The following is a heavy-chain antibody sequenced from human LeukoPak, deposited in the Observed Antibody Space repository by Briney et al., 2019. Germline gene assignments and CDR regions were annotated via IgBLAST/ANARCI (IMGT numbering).Heavy chain of an antibody. CDR1: GXSISSSSYY. CDR2: IYYSGST. Sequence: PSETLSLTCTVSGXSISSSSYYWGWIRQPPGKGLEWIGSIYYSGSTYYNPSLKSRVTISVDTSKNQFSLKLSSVNAADTAVYYCARYFTFDSSGYYYTFDYWGQGTLVTVSS. V-gene: IGHV4-39*01. D-gene: IGHD3-22*01. CDR3: ARYFTFDSSGYYYTFDY. J-gene: IGHJ4*02.